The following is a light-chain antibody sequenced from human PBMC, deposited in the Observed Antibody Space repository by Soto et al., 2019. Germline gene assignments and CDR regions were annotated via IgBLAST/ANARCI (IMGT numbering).Light chain of an antibody. CDR3: QVWDSSTVYV. V-gene: IGLV3-9*01. CDR2: RDS. Sequence: SYELTRPLSVSVALGQTARITCGGNNIGSKNVHWYQQKPGQAPVLVIYRDSNRPSGIPERFSGSNSGNTATLTISRAQAGDEADYYCQVWDSSTVYVFGTGTKLTVL. J-gene: IGLJ1*01. CDR1: NIGSKN.